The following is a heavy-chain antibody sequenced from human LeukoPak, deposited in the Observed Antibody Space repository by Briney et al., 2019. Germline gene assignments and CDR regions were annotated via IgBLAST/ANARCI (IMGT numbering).Heavy chain of an antibody. CDR1: GGSISSYY. CDR3: ARDSGSGHFDY. D-gene: IGHD6-6*01. V-gene: IGHV4-4*07. J-gene: IGHJ4*02. CDR2: MHTSGST. Sequence: SETLSLTCTVSGGSISSYYWSWIRQPAGKGLEWIGRMHTSGSTNYNPSLKSRLTISVDKSKNQFSLKLNSVTAADTAIYYCARDSGSGHFDYWGQGTLVTVSS.